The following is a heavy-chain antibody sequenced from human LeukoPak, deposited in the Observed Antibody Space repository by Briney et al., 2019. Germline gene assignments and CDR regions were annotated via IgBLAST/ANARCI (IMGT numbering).Heavy chain of an antibody. Sequence: ASVKVSCKASGYTFTSYGISWVRQAPGQGLEWMGWISAYNGNTNYAQKLQGRVTMTTDTSTSTAYMELRSLRSDDTAVYYCARVYLDSSGYYGQADYWGQGTLVTVSS. CDR2: ISAYNGNT. D-gene: IGHD3-22*01. CDR1: GYTFTSYG. J-gene: IGHJ4*02. V-gene: IGHV1-18*01. CDR3: ARVYLDSSGYYGQADY.